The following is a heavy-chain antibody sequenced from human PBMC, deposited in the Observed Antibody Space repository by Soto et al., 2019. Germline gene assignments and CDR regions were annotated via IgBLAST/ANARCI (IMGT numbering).Heavy chain of an antibody. CDR2: VSFDGSNK. V-gene: IGHV3-30-3*01. D-gene: IGHD1-1*01. CDR3: GRVRRFGNGYNLGFDY. Sequence: QVQLVESGGGVVQPGRSLRLSCAASGFSFSSYSMHWVRQAPGKGLEWVAVVSFDGSNKYYANSVKDRFTVSRDNSKNTMYVQMNSLKPEDTAVYYCGRVRRFGNGYNLGFDYWGQGTLVTVSS. CDR1: GFSFSSYS. J-gene: IGHJ4*02.